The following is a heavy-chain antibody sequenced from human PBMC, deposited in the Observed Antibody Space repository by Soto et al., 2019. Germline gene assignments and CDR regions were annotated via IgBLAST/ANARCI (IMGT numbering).Heavy chain of an antibody. CDR3: ARGIPRYSYGPKLGYYHGMDV. V-gene: IGHV4-34*01. CDR2: INHSGST. J-gene: IGHJ6*02. Sequence: QVQLQQWGAGLLKPSETLSLTCAVYGGSFSGYYWSWIRQPPGKGLEWIGEINHSGSTNYNPSLKSRVTISVDTSKNQFSLKLSSVTAADTAVYYCARGIPRYSYGPKLGYYHGMDVWGQGTTVTVSS. D-gene: IGHD5-18*01. CDR1: GGSFSGYY.